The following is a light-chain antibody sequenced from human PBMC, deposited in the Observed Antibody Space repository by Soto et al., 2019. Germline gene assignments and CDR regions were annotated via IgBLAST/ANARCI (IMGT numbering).Light chain of an antibody. Sequence: EIVLTQSPATLSLSPGERATLSCRASQSVGSYLAWYQQKPGQAPRLLIYGTSNRATGIPGRFSGSGSETDCTLTISSLESEDCGGYYCQHRGTWPRTCGQGTKLEIQ. V-gene: IGKV3-11*01. CDR2: GTS. CDR3: QHRGTWPRT. CDR1: QSVGSY. J-gene: IGKJ2*01.